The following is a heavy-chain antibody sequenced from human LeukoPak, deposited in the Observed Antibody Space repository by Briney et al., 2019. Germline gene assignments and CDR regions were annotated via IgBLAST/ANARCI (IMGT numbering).Heavy chain of an antibody. Sequence: GASVKVSCKASGYTFTGYYMHWVRQAPGQGLEWMGWINPNSGGTNYAQKFQGRVTMTRDTSISTAYMELSRLRSDDTAVYYCARDTMSIAARSRPLRSWGQGTLVTVSS. CDR3: ARDTMSIAARSRPLRS. CDR2: INPNSGGT. J-gene: IGHJ4*02. CDR1: GYTFTGYY. V-gene: IGHV1-2*02. D-gene: IGHD6-6*01.